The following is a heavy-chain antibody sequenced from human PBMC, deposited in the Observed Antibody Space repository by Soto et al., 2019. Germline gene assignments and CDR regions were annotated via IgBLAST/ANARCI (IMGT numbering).Heavy chain of an antibody. V-gene: IGHV4-4*07. J-gene: IGHJ5*02. CDR3: ARDRGFCDSTSCYSACVDP. CDR2: IYTSGST. CDR1: GGSISGKY. D-gene: IGHD2-2*02. Sequence: PSETLSLTCTVSGGSISGKYWSWIRQPAGKGLEWIGRIYTSGSTDYNPSLKSRVTMSVDTSKNQFSLKLSSVTAADTAVYYCARDRGFCDSTSCYSACVDPWGQGTLVTVSS.